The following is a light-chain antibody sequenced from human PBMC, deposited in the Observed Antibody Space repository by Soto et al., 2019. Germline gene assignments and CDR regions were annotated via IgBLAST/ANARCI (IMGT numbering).Light chain of an antibody. CDR1: QSISSW. V-gene: IGKV1-5*01. J-gene: IGKJ2*01. CDR3: QQYLTSSPP. CDR2: GAS. Sequence: DIQMTQSPSTLSASVGDRVTITCRASQSISSWLAWYQQTPRKAPRLLIYGASNLEGGVPSRFSGSGYGTEFPLTLSSLQPDDFATNFCQQYLTSSPPLGQGTKLEIK.